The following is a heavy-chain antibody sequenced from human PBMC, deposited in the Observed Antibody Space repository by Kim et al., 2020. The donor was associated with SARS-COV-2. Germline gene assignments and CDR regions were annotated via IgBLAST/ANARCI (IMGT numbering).Heavy chain of an antibody. CDR1: GFTFSGSA. V-gene: IGHV3-73*01. CDR3: TPFGGLEDGGFEC. Sequence: GGSLRLSCAASGFTFSGSAMHWVRQASGKGLEWVGRIRNKAQKYATAYAASVKGRFTISRDDSKNTAYMKMTSLKTEDTAVSYCTPFGGLEDGGFECWG. J-gene: IGHJ4*01. CDR2: IRNKAQKYAT. D-gene: IGHD3-16*01.